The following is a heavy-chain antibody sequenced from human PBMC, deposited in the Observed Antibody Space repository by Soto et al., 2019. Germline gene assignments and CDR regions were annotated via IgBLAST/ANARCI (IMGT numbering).Heavy chain of an antibody. J-gene: IGHJ6*02. V-gene: IGHV3-53*01. D-gene: IGHD4-17*01. CDR3: AGPSVTILNYGMDV. CDR2: IYSGGRT. CDR1: GFIVNSNY. Sequence: QPGGSLRLSCVASGFIVNSNYISWVRQAPGKGLEWVSIIYSGGRTYYADSVKGRFTISRDNSKNTVYLEMNSLRAEDTAVYYCAGPSVTILNYGMDVWGQGTTVTVSS.